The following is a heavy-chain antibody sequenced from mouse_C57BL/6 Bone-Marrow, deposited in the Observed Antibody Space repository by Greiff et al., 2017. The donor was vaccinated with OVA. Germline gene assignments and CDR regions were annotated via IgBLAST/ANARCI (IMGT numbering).Heavy chain of an antibody. Sequence: EVKLVESGPELVKPGASVKIPCKASGYTFTDYNMDWVKQSHGKSLEWIGDINPNNGGTIYNQKFKGKATLTVDKSSSTAYMELRSLTSEDTAVYYCARGGTDYYGSSFYYAMDYWGQGTSVTVSS. J-gene: IGHJ4*01. D-gene: IGHD1-1*01. CDR2: INPNNGGT. V-gene: IGHV1-18*01. CDR3: ARGGTDYYGSSFYYAMDY. CDR1: GYTFTDYN.